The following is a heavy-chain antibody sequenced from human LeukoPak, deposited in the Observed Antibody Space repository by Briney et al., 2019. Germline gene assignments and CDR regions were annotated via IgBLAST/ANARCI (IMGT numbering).Heavy chain of an antibody. CDR3: ARSVINDAFDI. CDR1: GYTFTSYY. V-gene: IGHV1-46*01. Sequence: ASVKVSCKASGYTFTSYYMHWVRQAPGQGLEWMGIINPSGGSTSYAQKFQGRVTMTRDMSTSTVYMELSSLRAEDTAVYYCARSVINDAFDIWGQGTMVTVSS. J-gene: IGHJ3*02. CDR2: INPSGGST. D-gene: IGHD3-22*01.